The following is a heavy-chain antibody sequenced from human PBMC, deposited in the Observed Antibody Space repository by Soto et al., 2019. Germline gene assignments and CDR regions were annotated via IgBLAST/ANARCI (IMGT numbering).Heavy chain of an antibody. CDR1: GDSIRSSSHY. V-gene: IGHV4-39*07. D-gene: IGHD2-15*01. CDR3: ARGQVAAAQH. J-gene: IGHJ4*02. Sequence: SETLSLTCTVSGDSIRSSSHYWAWNRQPPGKGLEWIGGFYYSGSPYYNPSLKSRVTISVDRSKNQFSLKLSSVTAADTAVYYCARGQVAAAQHWGQGTLVTVSS. CDR2: FYYSGSP.